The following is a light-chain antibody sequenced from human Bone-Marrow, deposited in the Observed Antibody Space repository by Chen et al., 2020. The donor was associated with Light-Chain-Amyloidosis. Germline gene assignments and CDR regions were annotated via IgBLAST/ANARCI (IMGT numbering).Light chain of an antibody. Sequence: SYVLTQPSSVSVAPGQTATIACGGNNIGSTSVHWYQQTPGQAPLLVVYDDSDRPSGIPERWSGSNSGNTATLTISGVEAGDEADYSCQVWDRSSDRPVFGGGTKLTVL. CDR2: DDS. J-gene: IGLJ3*02. CDR1: NIGSTS. CDR3: QVWDRSSDRPV. V-gene: IGLV3-21*02.